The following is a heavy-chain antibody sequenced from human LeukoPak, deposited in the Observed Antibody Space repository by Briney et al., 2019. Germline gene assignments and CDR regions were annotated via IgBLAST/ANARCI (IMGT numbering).Heavy chain of an antibody. CDR1: GGSISSYY. CDR2: IYTSGST. V-gene: IGHV4-4*07. D-gene: IGHD6-19*01. J-gene: IGHJ4*02. Sequence: SETLSLTCTVSGGSISSYYWSWIRQPAGKGLEWIGRIYTSGSTNYNPSLKSRVTMSVDTSKNQFSLKLSSVTAADTVVYYCAGDSHSSGLFDYWGQGTLVTVSS. CDR3: AGDSHSSGLFDY.